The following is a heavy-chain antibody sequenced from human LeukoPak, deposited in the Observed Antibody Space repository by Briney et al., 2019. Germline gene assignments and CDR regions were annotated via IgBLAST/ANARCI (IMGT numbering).Heavy chain of an antibody. Sequence: WGSLRLSCAVSGFTFSSYSMSWVRQAPGKGLEWASAISSSGTYKYYADSVNGRFTISRDNAKNSLYLQMNILRAEDTAVYYCAKGKDSVAGATNDYWGQGTLVTVYS. CDR1: GFTFSSYS. D-gene: IGHD6-19*01. V-gene: IGHV3-21*01. CDR2: ISSSGTYK. CDR3: AKGKDSVAGATNDY. J-gene: IGHJ4*02.